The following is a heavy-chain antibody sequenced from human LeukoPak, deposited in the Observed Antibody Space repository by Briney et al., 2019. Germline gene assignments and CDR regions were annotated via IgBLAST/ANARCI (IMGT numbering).Heavy chain of an antibody. J-gene: IGHJ4*02. Sequence: GGSLRLSCAASGLTFSSNAMSWVRQGPGKGLEWVSGISGSGTNTYYADSVKGRFTISRDNSKNTLYLQMNNLRAEDTAVYYCATERGDSPDYWGQGTLVTVSS. V-gene: IGHV3-23*01. CDR1: GLTFSSNA. D-gene: IGHD2-21*01. CDR3: ATERGDSPDY. CDR2: ISGSGTNT.